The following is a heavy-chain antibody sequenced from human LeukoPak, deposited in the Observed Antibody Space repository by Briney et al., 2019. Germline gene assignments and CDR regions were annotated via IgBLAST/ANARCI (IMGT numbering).Heavy chain of an antibody. CDR1: GFSFSTYA. CDR2: FSGSSGSNT. V-gene: IGHV3-23*01. D-gene: IGHD3-22*01. CDR3: AKARIPSGNGYYSD. J-gene: IGHJ4*02. Sequence: PGGSLRLSCAASGFSFSTYAMSWVRQAPGEGLEWVSDFSGSSGSNTYYADSVKGRFTISRDNSKNTVYLQMNSLRADDTAVYYCAKARIPSGNGYYSDWGQGTLVTVSS.